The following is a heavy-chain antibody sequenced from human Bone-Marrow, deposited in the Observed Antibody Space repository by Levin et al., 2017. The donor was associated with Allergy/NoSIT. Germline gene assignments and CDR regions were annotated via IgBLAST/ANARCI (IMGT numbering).Heavy chain of an antibody. CDR1: GFTFSCCG. V-gene: IGHV3-33*01. J-gene: IGHJ4*02. CDR2: IWYDGSKE. CDR3: ARFVGVGSTDRFDY. Sequence: PGGSLRLSCAASGFTFSCCGMHWVRQAPGKGLEWVALIWYDGSKEYYADSVKGRFTISRDNSKNTLYLQMNSLRAEDTAVYYCARFVGVGSTDRFDYWGQGTLVTVSS. D-gene: IGHD1-26*01.